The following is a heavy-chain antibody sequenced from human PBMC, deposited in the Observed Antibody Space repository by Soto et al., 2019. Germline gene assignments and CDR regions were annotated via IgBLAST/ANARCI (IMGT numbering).Heavy chain of an antibody. V-gene: IGHV3-30*03. CDR3: VGGQYYFDY. J-gene: IGHJ4*02. CDR1: GFPFSSYG. CDR2: ISYDGSNK. D-gene: IGHD3-10*01. Sequence: QVQLVESGGGVVQPGRSLRLSCAASGFPFSSYGMHWVREAPGKGLEWVAVISYDGSNKYYADSVKGRFTISRDNSASQLYLQMNSLRPEDTALYNCVGGQYYFDYRGQGTLVTVSP.